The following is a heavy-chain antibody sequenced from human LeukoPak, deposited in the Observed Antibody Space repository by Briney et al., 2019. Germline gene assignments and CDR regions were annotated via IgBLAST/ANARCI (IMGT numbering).Heavy chain of an antibody. CDR3: ARIMITFGGPSGWFDP. CDR1: GFTFSSYA. V-gene: IGHV3-30*04. D-gene: IGHD3-16*01. J-gene: IGHJ5*02. CDR2: ISYDGSNK. Sequence: PGGSLRLSCAASGFTFSSYAMHWVRQAPGKGLEWVAVISYDGSNKYYADSVKGRFTISRGNSKNTLYLQMNSLRAEDTAVYYCARIMITFGGPSGWFDPWGQGTLVTVSS.